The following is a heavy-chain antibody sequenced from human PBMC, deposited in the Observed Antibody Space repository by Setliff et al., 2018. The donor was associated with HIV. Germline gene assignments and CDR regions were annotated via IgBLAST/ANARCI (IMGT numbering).Heavy chain of an antibody. CDR1: GFTFGGFA. V-gene: IGHV3-23*01. J-gene: IGHJ4*02. CDR2: ITGSGGNT. CDR3: SGWKGDYYDSSGVNGY. D-gene: IGHD3-22*01. Sequence: HPGGSLRLSCVPSGFTFGGFAMSWVRQAPGRGLEWVSAITGSGGNTYYADSVKGRFTISRDNSENTLYLQMNSLRAEDTAVYYCSGWKGDYYDSSGVNGYWGQGTLVTVSS.